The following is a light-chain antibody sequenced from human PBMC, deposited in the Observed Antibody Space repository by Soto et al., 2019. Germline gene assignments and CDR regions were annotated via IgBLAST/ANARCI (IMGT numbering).Light chain of an antibody. V-gene: IGLV2-14*01. J-gene: IGLJ1*01. CDR2: DVS. CDR3: GSYTSSSTLYV. Sequence: QSALTQPASVSWTPGQSITISCTRTSSDVGGSNYVSWYQQHPGKAPKLMIYDVSNRPSGVSNRFSGSKSGNTASLTISGLQAEDEADYYCGSYTSSSTLYVFGTGTKLTVL. CDR1: SSDVGGSNY.